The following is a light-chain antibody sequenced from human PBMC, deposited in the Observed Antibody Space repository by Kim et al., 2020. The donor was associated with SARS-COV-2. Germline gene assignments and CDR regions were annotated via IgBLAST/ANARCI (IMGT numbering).Light chain of an antibody. CDR1: NIGSKS. J-gene: IGLJ3*02. CDR2: YDS. Sequence: PGKTAKITCGGNNIGSKSVLWYQQKPGQAPVLVIYYDSDRPSGIPERFSGSNSGNTATLTISRVEAGDEADYYCQVWDSSSDHRVFGGGTQLTVL. CDR3: QVWDSSSDHRV. V-gene: IGLV3-21*04.